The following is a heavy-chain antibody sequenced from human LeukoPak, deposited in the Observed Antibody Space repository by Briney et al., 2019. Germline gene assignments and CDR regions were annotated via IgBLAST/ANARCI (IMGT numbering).Heavy chain of an antibody. CDR3: ARGTGWPQFDY. V-gene: IGHV6-1*01. CDR1: GDSVSRDSIA. Sequence: SQTLSLTCAISGDSVSRDSIAWNWIRQSPSRGLEWLGRTYYKSAWYNDYAVSVKGRIIINPDTSKNQSSLQLNSVTPEDTAVYYCARGTGWPQFDYWGQGTLVTVSS. D-gene: IGHD6-19*01. CDR2: TYYKSAWYN. J-gene: IGHJ4*02.